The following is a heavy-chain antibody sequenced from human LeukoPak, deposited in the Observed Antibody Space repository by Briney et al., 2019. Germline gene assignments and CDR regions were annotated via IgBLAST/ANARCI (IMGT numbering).Heavy chain of an antibody. CDR3: ARERGESIAARRYWFDP. CDR1: GYTFTSYY. Sequence: GASVKVSCKASGYTFTSYYMHWVRQAPGQGLEWMGIINPSGGSTSYAQKFQGRVTMTRDMSTSTVYMELSSLRSEDTAVYYCARERGESIAARRYWFDPWGQGTLVTVSS. J-gene: IGHJ5*02. D-gene: IGHD6-6*01. V-gene: IGHV1-46*01. CDR2: INPSGGST.